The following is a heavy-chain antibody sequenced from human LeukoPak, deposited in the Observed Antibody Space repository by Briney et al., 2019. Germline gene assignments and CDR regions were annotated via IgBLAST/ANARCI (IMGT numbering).Heavy chain of an antibody. CDR3: AKSFRSFGSSGYYWWDF. CDR2: IIDSGGST. D-gene: IGHD3-22*01. J-gene: IGHJ4*02. Sequence: GGSLRLSCAASGFTFSTFAMSWVRQAPGKGLEWVSSIIDSGGSTYYADSVEDRFTVSRNNSRNTLYLQMNSLRAEDTAVYYCAKSFRSFGSSGYYWWDFWGQGTLVTVSS. V-gene: IGHV3-23*01. CDR1: GFTFSTFA.